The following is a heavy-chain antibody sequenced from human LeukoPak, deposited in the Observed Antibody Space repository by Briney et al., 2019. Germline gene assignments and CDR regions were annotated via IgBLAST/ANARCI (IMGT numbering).Heavy chain of an antibody. V-gene: IGHV3-23*01. CDR1: GFTFSSYA. CDR3: AKGPWLAYPYYFDY. D-gene: IGHD6-19*01. CDR2: ISGSGVNT. J-gene: IGHJ4*02. Sequence: PGGSLRLSCAASGFTFSSYAMSWVRQAPGKGLEWVSAISGSGVNTDHADSVKGRFTISRDNSKNTLYLQMNSLRVEDTAVYYCAKGPWLAYPYYFDYWGQGTLVTVSS.